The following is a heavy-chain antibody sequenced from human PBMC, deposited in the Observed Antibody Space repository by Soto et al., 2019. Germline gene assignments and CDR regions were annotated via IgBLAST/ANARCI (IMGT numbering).Heavy chain of an antibody. D-gene: IGHD3-22*01. V-gene: IGHV4-39*01. Sequence: SETLSLTCTVSGGSISSSSYYWGWIRQPPGKGLEWIGSIYYSGSTYYNPSLKSRVTISVDTSKNQFSLKLTSVTAADTAVYYCARQVAYYYDSSGYYWFDYWGQGTLVT. CDR3: ARQVAYYYDSSGYYWFDY. CDR1: GGSISSSSYY. J-gene: IGHJ4*02. CDR2: IYYSGST.